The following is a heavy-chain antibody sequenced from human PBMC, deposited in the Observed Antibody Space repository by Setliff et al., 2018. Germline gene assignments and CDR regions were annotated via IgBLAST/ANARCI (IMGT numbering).Heavy chain of an antibody. Sequence: GESLTISCAASGFTFSSYSMYWVRQAPGKGLEWVSSISSSSSYIYYADSVKGRFTISRDNAKNSLYLQMNSLRAEDTAVYYCAREELWFGELASYYYYGMDVWGQGTTVTVSS. CDR2: ISSSSSYI. CDR1: GFTFSSYS. D-gene: IGHD3-10*01. J-gene: IGHJ6*02. CDR3: AREELWFGELASYYYYGMDV. V-gene: IGHV3-21*01.